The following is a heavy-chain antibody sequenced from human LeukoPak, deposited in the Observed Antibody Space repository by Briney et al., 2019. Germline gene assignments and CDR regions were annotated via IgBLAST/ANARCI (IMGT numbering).Heavy chain of an antibody. CDR3: ARSPRIAVADHFDY. J-gene: IGHJ4*02. Sequence: GESLKISCKGSGYSFIRYWIGWVRQMPGKGLEWMGIIYPGDSDTRYSPSFQGQVTISVDKSISTAYLQWSSLKASDTAMYYCARSPRIAVADHFDYWGQGTLVTASS. V-gene: IGHV5-51*01. CDR1: GYSFIRYW. CDR2: IYPGDSDT. D-gene: IGHD6-19*01.